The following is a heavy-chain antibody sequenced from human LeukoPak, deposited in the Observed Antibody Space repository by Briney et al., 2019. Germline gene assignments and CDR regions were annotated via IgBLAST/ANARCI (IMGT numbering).Heavy chain of an antibody. D-gene: IGHD3-22*01. CDR1: GYTFTSYD. Sequence: ASVKVSCKASGYTFTSYDINWVRQATGQGLEWMGWMNPNSGNTGYAQKFQGRVTITRNTSISTAYMELSSLRSEDTAVYYCARVKYYYDGSGYYYWFDPWGQGTLVTVSS. CDR2: MNPNSGNT. J-gene: IGHJ5*02. V-gene: IGHV1-8*03. CDR3: ARVKYYYDGSGYYYWFDP.